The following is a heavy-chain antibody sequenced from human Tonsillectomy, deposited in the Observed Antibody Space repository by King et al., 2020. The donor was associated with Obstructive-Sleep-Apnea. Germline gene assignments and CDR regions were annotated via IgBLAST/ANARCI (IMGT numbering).Heavy chain of an antibody. CDR3: ARGKQFYYDSSGYPNWYFDL. Sequence: VQLQESGPGLVKPSETLSLTCTVSGASISSSTFSWGWIRQPPGKGLEWIGNIFHSGRTYSNPSLKIRVPISIDTSKNQFSLKLSSVTSADTAVYYCARGKQFYYDSSGYPNWYFDLWGRGTLVTVSS. V-gene: IGHV4-39*07. CDR2: IFHSGRT. J-gene: IGHJ2*01. CDR1: GASISSSTFS. D-gene: IGHD3-22*01.